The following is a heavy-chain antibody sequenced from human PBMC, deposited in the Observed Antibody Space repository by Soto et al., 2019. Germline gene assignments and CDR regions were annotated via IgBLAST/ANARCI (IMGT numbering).Heavy chain of an antibody. V-gene: IGHV3-7*01. CDR3: ARDGDICSGGSCYSSGFDY. CDR2: IKQDGSEK. Sequence: GGSLRLSCAASGFTFSSYWMSWVRQAPGKGLEWVANIKQDGSEKYYVDSVKGRFTISRDNAKNSLYLQMNSLRAEDTAVYYCARDGDICSGGSCYSSGFDYWGQGTLVTVSS. CDR1: GFTFSSYW. J-gene: IGHJ4*02. D-gene: IGHD2-15*01.